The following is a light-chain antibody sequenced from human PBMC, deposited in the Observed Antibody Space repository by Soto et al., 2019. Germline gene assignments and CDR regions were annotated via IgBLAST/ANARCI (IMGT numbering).Light chain of an antibody. CDR1: QSITSC. J-gene: IGKJ1*01. CDR2: AAS. V-gene: IGKV1-39*01. CDR3: HHYNTWWT. Sequence: VPLSLSPYSLSASVGCRVTITCRSSQSITSCLNWYQQKPGKAPNLLIYAASTLQSGVPSRCFSSSACRKESLTTISRLQSEDFAVYYRHHYNTWWTFGQGTKVDIK.